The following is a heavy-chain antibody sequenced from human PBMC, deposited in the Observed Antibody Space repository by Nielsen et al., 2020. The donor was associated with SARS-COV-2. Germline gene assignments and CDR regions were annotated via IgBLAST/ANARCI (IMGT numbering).Heavy chain of an antibody. CDR2: IYNTGRI. J-gene: IGHJ5*02. CDR3: AREYGVTMVRGVIPYNWFDP. Sequence: WIRQPPGKGLEWIGNIYNTGRIYYNPSLQSRVTISVDTSKNQFSLKLSFVTAADTAVYYCAREYGVTMVRGVIPYNWFDPWGQGTLVTVSS. D-gene: IGHD3-10*01. V-gene: IGHV4-30-4*01.